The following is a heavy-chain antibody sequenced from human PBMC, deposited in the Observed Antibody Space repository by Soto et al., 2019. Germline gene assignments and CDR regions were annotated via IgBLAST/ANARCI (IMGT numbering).Heavy chain of an antibody. CDR1: GYTFTSYA. J-gene: IGHJ3*02. CDR2: ISADNGNT. V-gene: IGHV1-3*01. Sequence: ASVKVSCKASGYTFTSYAMHWVRQAPGQRLEWMGWISADNGNTNYAQKLQGRVTMTTDTSKNQFSLQLNSVTPEDTAVYYCAREGLDVAFDIWGQGTMVTVSS. D-gene: IGHD1-1*01. CDR3: AREGLDVAFDI.